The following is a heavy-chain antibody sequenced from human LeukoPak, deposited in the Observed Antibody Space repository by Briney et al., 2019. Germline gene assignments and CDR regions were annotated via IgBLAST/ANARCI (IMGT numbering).Heavy chain of an antibody. J-gene: IGHJ5*02. D-gene: IGHD6-6*01. CDR3: ARGLSAYLYSSSPGDWFDP. Sequence: SVKVSCKASGGTFSSYAISWVRQAPGQGLEWMGGIIPIFGTANYAQKFQGRVTITADESTSTAYMELSSLRSEDTAVYYCARGLSAYLYSSSPGDWFDPWGQGTLVTVSS. CDR1: GGTFSSYA. V-gene: IGHV1-69*01. CDR2: IIPIFGTA.